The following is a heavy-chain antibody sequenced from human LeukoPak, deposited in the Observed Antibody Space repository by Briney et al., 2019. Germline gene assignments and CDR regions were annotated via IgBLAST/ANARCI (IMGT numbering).Heavy chain of an antibody. V-gene: IGHV3-21*01. CDR3: ARDGDYYYSRGDAFDI. Sequence: GGSLRLSCAASGFTFSSYSMNWVRQAPGEGLEWVSSICSSSSYIYYADSVKGRFTISRDNAKNSLYLQMNSLRAEDRAVYYLARDGDYYYSRGDAFDIWGQGAMVTVAS. CDR1: GFTFSSYS. CDR2: ICSSSSYI. D-gene: IGHD3-22*01. J-gene: IGHJ3*02.